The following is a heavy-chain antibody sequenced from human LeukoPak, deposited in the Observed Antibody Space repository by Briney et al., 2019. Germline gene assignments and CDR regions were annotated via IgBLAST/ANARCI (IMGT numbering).Heavy chain of an antibody. D-gene: IGHD2-15*01. CDR1: GFTFSSYG. CDR2: IWYDGSNK. V-gene: IGHV3-33*01. CDR3: ARALVVVDDAFDI. Sequence: GGSLRLSCAASGFTFSSYGMHWVCQAPGKGLEWVAVIWYDGSNKYYADSVKGRFTISGDNSKNTLYLQMNSLRAEDTAVYYCARALVVVDDAFDIWGQGTMVTVSS. J-gene: IGHJ3*02.